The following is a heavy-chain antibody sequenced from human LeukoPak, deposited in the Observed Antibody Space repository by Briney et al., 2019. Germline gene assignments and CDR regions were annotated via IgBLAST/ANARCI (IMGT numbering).Heavy chain of an antibody. J-gene: IGHJ3*02. CDR2: IYYSGST. D-gene: IGHD3-22*01. CDR1: GGSISSSSYY. CDR3: AREYDSSGYYYVPSDAFDI. Sequence: SETLSLTCTVSGGSISSSSYYWGWIRQPPGKGLEWIGSIYYSGSTYYNQSLKSRVTISVDTSKNQFSLKLSSVTAADTAVYYCAREYDSSGYYYVPSDAFDIWGQGTMVTVSS. V-gene: IGHV4-39*07.